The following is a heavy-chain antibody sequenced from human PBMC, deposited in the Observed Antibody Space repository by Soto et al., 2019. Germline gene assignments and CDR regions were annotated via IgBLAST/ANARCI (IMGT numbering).Heavy chain of an antibody. CDR2: INHSGST. Sequence: SETLSLTCAVYGGSFSGYYWSWIRQPPGKGLEWIGEINHSGSTNYNPSLKSRVTISVDTSKNQFSLKLSSVTAADTAVYYCARQTDYYDSSGFPLIGMDVWGQGTTVTVSS. D-gene: IGHD3-22*01. V-gene: IGHV4-34*01. CDR3: ARQTDYYDSSGFPLIGMDV. J-gene: IGHJ6*02. CDR1: GGSFSGYY.